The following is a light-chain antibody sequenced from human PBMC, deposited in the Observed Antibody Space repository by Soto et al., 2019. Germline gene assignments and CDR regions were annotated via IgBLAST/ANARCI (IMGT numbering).Light chain of an antibody. Sequence: DIQMTQPPSSLSASVGDRFTITCQSIQNINNYLNWYQQKPGRAPKLLIYDASNLEAGVPSRFRGSGSGTDFTFTISRLQPEDIATYYCQQYENLPTFGQGTRLEIK. CDR3: QQYENLPT. CDR1: QNINNY. J-gene: IGKJ5*01. CDR2: DAS. V-gene: IGKV1-33*01.